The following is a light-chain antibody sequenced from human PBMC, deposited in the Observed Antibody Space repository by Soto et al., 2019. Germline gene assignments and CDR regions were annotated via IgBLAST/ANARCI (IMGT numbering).Light chain of an antibody. Sequence: EIMMTQSPATLSLSPGERATLSCRASQSVSSYLAWYQQKPGQAPRLLIYDASNRATGIPARFSGSGSGTDFTLTISRLEHDDFAVYYRQQRSTWITFGQGTRLEI. V-gene: IGKV3-11*01. J-gene: IGKJ5*01. CDR2: DAS. CDR1: QSVSSY. CDR3: QQRSTWIT.